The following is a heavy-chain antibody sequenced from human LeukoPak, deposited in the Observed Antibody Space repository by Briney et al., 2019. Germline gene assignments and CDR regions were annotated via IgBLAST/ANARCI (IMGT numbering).Heavy chain of an antibody. CDR2: IYSGGST. J-gene: IGHJ4*02. Sequence: QSGGSLRLSCAASGFTVSSNYMSWVRQAPGKGLEWASVIYSGGSTYYADSVKGRFTTSRDNSKNTLYLQMNSLRAEDTAVYYCARAGLYCSGGSCYHFDYWGQGTLVTVSS. CDR1: GFTVSSNY. CDR3: ARAGLYCSGGSCYHFDY. V-gene: IGHV3-53*01. D-gene: IGHD2-15*01.